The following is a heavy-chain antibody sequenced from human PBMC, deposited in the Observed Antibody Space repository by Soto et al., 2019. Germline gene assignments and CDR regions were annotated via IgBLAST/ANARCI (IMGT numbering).Heavy chain of an antibody. CDR1: GFAFSSYA. CDR3: VNMMITRGAFDF. D-gene: IGHD3-16*01. Sequence: GGSLRLSCSASGFAFSSYAMHWVRQTPGKGLEYVSAISPQGGSTYYADSVKGRFTISRDDSKNTVYLQMSSLRPDDTAVYYCVNMMITRGAFDFWGQGTLVTVSS. J-gene: IGHJ4*02. CDR2: ISPQGGST. V-gene: IGHV3-64D*06.